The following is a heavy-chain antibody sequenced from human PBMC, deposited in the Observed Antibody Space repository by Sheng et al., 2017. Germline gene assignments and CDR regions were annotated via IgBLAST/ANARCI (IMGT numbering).Heavy chain of an antibody. V-gene: IGHV3-72*01. CDR2: TRNKANSYTT. CDR1: GFTFSDHY. CDR3: ARGDYYDEDFLDY. D-gene: IGHD3-22*01. Sequence: EVQLVESGGGLVQPGGSLRLSCAASGFTFSDHYMDWVRQAPGKGLEWVGRTRNKANSYTTEYAASVKGRFTISRDDSKNSLYLQMNSLKTEDTAVYYCARGDYYDEDFLDYWGQGTLVTVSS. J-gene: IGHJ4*02.